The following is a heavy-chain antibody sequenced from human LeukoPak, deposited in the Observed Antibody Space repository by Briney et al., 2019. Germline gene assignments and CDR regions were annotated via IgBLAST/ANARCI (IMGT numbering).Heavy chain of an antibody. D-gene: IGHD3-16*01. J-gene: IGHJ4*02. Sequence: GGSQRLSCAASGFTVSSYAMNWVRQAPGKGLEWVSGISGSGTSTYYADSVKGRFTISRDNAKNSLHLQMNSLRAEDTAVYYCARDLAFDYWGQGTLVTVSS. CDR1: GFTVSSYA. CDR2: ISGSGTST. CDR3: ARDLAFDY. V-gene: IGHV3-23*01.